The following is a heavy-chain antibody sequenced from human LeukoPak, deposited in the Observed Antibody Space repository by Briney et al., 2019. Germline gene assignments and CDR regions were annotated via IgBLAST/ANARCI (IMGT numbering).Heavy chain of an antibody. CDR2: TCYRSKWFN. J-gene: IGHJ4*02. V-gene: IGHV6-1*01. Sequence: SQTLSVTCVVSGYSVTSKSVDWIWMAQSPSRGLVWLGRTCYRSKWFNDYAVSVKGRITINPDTSKNQFSLQLNSVTPEDTAVYFCARTSGYFDYWGQGTLVTVSS. CDR3: ARTSGYFDY. D-gene: IGHD6-19*01. CDR1: GYSVTSKSVD.